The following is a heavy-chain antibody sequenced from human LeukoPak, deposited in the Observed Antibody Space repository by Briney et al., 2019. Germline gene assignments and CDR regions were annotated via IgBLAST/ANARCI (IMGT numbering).Heavy chain of an antibody. CDR2: ISYDGSNK. CDR1: GFTFSSYA. D-gene: IGHD2-2*01. Sequence: GSLRLSCEASGFTFSSYAMHWVRQAPGKGLEWVAVISYDGSNKYYADSVKGRFTISRDNSKNTLYLQMNSLRAEDTAVYYCARVPHCSSTSCYWGYYYYMDVWGKGTTVTVSS. CDR3: ARVPHCSSTSCYWGYYYYMDV. J-gene: IGHJ6*03. V-gene: IGHV3-30-3*01.